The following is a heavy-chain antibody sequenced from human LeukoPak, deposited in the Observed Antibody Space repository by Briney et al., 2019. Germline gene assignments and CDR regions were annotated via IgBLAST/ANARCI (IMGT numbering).Heavy chain of an antibody. D-gene: IGHD5-18*01. CDR3: ARDVWDSSGYSYGSLNWFDP. Sequence: SETLSLTCTVSGGSISSYYWSWIRQPPGKGLEWIGYIYYSGSTNYNPSLKSRVAISVDTSKNQFSLKLSSVTAADTAVYYCARDVWDSSGYSYGSLNWFDPWGQGTLVAVSS. J-gene: IGHJ5*02. CDR2: IYYSGST. CDR1: GGSISSYY. V-gene: IGHV4-59*01.